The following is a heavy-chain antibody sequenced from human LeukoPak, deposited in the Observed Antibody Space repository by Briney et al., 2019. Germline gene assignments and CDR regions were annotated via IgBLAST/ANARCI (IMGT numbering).Heavy chain of an antibody. J-gene: IGHJ6*03. CDR2: IDWDDDK. V-gene: IGHV2-70*17. CDR3: ARVIMSAFGGGRYYYMDV. Sequence: SGPTLVNPTQTLTLTCTFSGFSLSTSGMCVSWIRQPPGKALEWLARIDWDDDKFYSTSLKTRLTISKDTSKNQVVLTMTNMDPVDTATYYCARVIMSAFGGGRYYYMDVWGKGTTVTVSS. D-gene: IGHD3-16*01. CDR1: GFSLSTSGMC.